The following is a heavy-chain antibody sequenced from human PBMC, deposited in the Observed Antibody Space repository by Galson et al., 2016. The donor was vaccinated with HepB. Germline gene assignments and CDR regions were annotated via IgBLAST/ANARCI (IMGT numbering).Heavy chain of an antibody. J-gene: IGHJ2*01. CDR1: GFTFRSYD. CDR2: IGTLHDS. CDR3: ARSARGSSYTLGYFDL. D-gene: IGHD6-13*01. V-gene: IGHV3-13*04. Sequence: SLRLSCAASGFTFRSYDMSWVRQSTGKGLEWVAAIGTLHDSFFPDSVQGRFSISRENVKNSLYLQLNRLRAGDTTVYYCARSARGSSYTLGYFDLWGRGTLVTVS.